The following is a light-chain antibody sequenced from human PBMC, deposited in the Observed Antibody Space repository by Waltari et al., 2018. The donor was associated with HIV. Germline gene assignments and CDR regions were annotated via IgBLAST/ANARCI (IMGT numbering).Light chain of an antibody. V-gene: IGKV1-5*03. J-gene: IGKJ4*01. Sequence: DTQMTQYPDTLSASVGARVTIVCRANESLSSWLAWYQQRPGMRPKLLIYKASVLERGVSARFSGSGSGTNFALTISDLQADDVATYFCQQYNSYPLTFGGGTKVEI. CDR2: KAS. CDR1: ESLSSW. CDR3: QQYNSYPLT.